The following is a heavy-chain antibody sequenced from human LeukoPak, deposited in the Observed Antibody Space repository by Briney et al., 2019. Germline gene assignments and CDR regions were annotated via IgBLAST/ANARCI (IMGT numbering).Heavy chain of an antibody. J-gene: IGHJ4*02. V-gene: IGHV1-2*02. Sequence: ASVKVSCKASGYTFTGYYMHWVRQAPGQGLEWMGWINPNSGGTNYAQKFQGRVTMTRDTSISTAYMELSRLRSDDTAVYYCARDQGYCSSTSCYSFYYWGQGTLVTVSS. D-gene: IGHD2-2*01. CDR1: GYTFTGYY. CDR3: ARDQGYCSSTSCYSFYY. CDR2: INPNSGGT.